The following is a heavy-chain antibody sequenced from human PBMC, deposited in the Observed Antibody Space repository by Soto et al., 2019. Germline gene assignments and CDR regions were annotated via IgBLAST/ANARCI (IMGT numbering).Heavy chain of an antibody. J-gene: IGHJ4*02. D-gene: IGHD5-18*01. CDR2: INPNGGRT. CDR1: GYTFTHYY. CDR3: ATSVNSAMAFDY. Sequence: GASVKVSCKASGYTFTHYYIHWVRQAPGQGLEWMGIINPNGGRTTYAQKFRAGVTMTRDTSTSTVYMELSNLRSDDSAVYYCATSVNSAMAFDYWGQGTLVTVSS. V-gene: IGHV1-46*01.